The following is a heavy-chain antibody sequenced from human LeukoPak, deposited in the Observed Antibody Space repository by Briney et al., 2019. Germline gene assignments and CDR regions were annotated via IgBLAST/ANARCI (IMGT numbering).Heavy chain of an antibody. CDR2: TYYRSKWYN. Sequence: SQTLSLTCAISGDSVSSNSAAWNWIRQSPSRGLEWVGRTYYRSKWYNDYGTSVKGRITINPDTSKNQFSLQLNSVTPEDTAVYYCARDGPGELLLDYWGQGTLVTVSS. D-gene: IGHD1-7*01. J-gene: IGHJ4*02. CDR3: ARDGPGELLLDY. V-gene: IGHV6-1*01. CDR1: GDSVSSNSAA.